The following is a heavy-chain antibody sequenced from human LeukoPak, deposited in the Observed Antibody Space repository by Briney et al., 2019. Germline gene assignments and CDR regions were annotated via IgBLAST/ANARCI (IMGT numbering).Heavy chain of an antibody. Sequence: GGSLRLSCAVSGFTFSSYGMHWVRQAPGKGLEWVAVIWYDGSNKYYADSVKGRFTISRDNSKNTLYLQMNSLRAEDTAVYYCARDRAVVVIPANDAFDIWGQGTMVTVSS. CDR1: GFTFSSYG. D-gene: IGHD3-22*01. CDR2: IWYDGSNK. J-gene: IGHJ3*02. V-gene: IGHV3-33*08. CDR3: ARDRAVVVIPANDAFDI.